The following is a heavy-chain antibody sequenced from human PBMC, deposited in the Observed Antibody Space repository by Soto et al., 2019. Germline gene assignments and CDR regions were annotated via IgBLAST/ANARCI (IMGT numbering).Heavy chain of an antibody. CDR3: ARAPFAATSYFDL. CDR1: GYSFTSYD. Sequence: QVQMVQSGAEVKKPGASVKVSCEASGYSFTSYDVNWVRQAPGQGLEWMGWMNPNSGDTGYAQKCQGRVTMTRTSSIRTAYMELTSLKSEDKAVYYCARAPFAATSYFDLWGRGTLLTVSS. D-gene: IGHD6-25*01. V-gene: IGHV1-8*01. J-gene: IGHJ2*01. CDR2: MNPNSGDT.